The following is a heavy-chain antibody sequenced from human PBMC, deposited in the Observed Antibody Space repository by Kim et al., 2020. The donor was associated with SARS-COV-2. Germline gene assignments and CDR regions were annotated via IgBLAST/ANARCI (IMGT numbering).Heavy chain of an antibody. CDR3: ASYDYYDMGDDAFDI. Sequence: SVKVSCKASGGTFSSYAISWVRQAPGQGLEWMGGIIPIFGTANYAQKFQGRVTITADESTSTAYMELSSLRSEDTAVYYCASYDYYDMGDDAFDIWGQGTMVTVSS. CDR2: IIPIFGTA. D-gene: IGHD3-22*01. V-gene: IGHV1-69*13. CDR1: GGTFSSYA. J-gene: IGHJ3*02.